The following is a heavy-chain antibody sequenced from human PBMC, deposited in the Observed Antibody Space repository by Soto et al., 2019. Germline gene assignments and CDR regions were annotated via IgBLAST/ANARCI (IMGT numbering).Heavy chain of an antibody. Sequence: ASVKVSCKASSYTFTSYGISWVRQAPGQGLEWMGWISAYNGNTNYAQKLQGRVTMTTDTSTSTAYMELRSLRSDDTAVYYCARDRPANYDILTGYYTQNWFDPWGQGTLVTVSS. CDR3: ARDRPANYDILTGYYTQNWFDP. D-gene: IGHD3-9*01. V-gene: IGHV1-18*01. CDR1: SYTFTSYG. J-gene: IGHJ5*02. CDR2: ISAYNGNT.